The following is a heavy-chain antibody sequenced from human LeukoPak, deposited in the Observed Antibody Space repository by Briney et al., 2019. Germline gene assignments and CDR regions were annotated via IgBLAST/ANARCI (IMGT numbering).Heavy chain of an antibody. CDR1: GGSITGNTYY. J-gene: IGHJ4*02. Sequence: PSETLSLTCTVSGGSITGNTYYWGWIRQPPGKGLEWIVSVIRSGTTYYNPSLRSRVTVSMDTSKKQFSLRLSSVTAADTAVYYCARHDYDSSGHRRDYYFDYWSQGTLVTVSS. CDR3: ARHDYDSSGHRRDYYFDY. CDR2: VIRSGTT. D-gene: IGHD3-22*01. V-gene: IGHV4-39*01.